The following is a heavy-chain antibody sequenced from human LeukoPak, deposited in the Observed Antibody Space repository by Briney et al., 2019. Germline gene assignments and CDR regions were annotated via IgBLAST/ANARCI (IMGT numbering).Heavy chain of an antibody. Sequence: SVKVSCKASGRTFSSYAISWVRQAPGQGLEWMVGIIPIFGTANNAQKFQGRVTITTAESTSTAYRELSSLRSEDTAVYYCASSDRYYDSSGYFGDYWGQGTLVTVSS. D-gene: IGHD3-22*01. CDR1: GRTFSSYA. J-gene: IGHJ4*02. V-gene: IGHV1-69*05. CDR2: IIPIFGTA. CDR3: ASSDRYYDSSGYFGDY.